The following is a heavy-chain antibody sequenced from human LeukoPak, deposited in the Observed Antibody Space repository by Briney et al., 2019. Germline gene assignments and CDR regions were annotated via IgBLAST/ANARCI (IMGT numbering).Heavy chain of an antibody. CDR3: ARDVSSNYDWFYP. V-gene: IGHV4-61*02. D-gene: IGHD4-11*01. J-gene: IGHJ5*02. CDR2: IYTSAST. CDR1: GGSISSGSYY. Sequence: SQTLSLTCTVSGGSISSGSYYWSWIRQPAGKGLEWIGRIYTSASTNYNPSLKSRVTISVDTSKNQFSLKLSSVTAAGTAVYYCARDVSSNYDWFYPCGQGTLVTVSS.